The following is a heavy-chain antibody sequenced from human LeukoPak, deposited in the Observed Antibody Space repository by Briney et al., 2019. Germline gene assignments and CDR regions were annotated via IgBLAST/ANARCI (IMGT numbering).Heavy chain of an antibody. J-gene: IGHJ6*03. Sequence: ASVKVSCKASGGTFSSLTINWVRQAPGQGLEWMGGIIPIFGRANYAQKLQGRVTITADKSTSTAYMELSSLRSEDTAVYYCARSLFRFLEWSYRSYYYYYMDVWGKGTTVTVSS. V-gene: IGHV1-69*06. D-gene: IGHD3-3*01. CDR3: ARSLFRFLEWSYRSYYYYYMDV. CDR2: IIPIFGRA. CDR1: GGTFSSLT.